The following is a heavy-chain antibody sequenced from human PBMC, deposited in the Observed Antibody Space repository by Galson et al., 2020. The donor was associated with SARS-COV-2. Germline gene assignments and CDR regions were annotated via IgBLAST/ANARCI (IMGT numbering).Heavy chain of an antibody. D-gene: IGHD2-2*01. V-gene: IGHV4-39*01. Sequence: SQTLSLTCAVSGGSISSNSYSWGWIRQPPGKGLEWLGSIYHSGNSYDNPSLKSRVTISVDTSKNQFSLKLSSVTAADTAVYYCARFLRPAAAFDYWGQGTLVTVSS. CDR1: GGSISSNSYS. CDR3: ARFLRPAAAFDY. CDR2: IYHSGNS. J-gene: IGHJ4*02.